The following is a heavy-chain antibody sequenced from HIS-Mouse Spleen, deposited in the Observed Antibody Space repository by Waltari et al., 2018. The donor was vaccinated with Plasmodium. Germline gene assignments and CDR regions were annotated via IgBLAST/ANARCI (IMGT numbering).Heavy chain of an antibody. V-gene: IGHV3-23*01. Sequence: EVQLLESGGGLVQPGGSLSLSFAASGFTFGSYAMSWVRQAPGKGLEWVSAISGSGGSTYYADSVKGRFTISRDNSKNTLYLQMNSLRAEDTAVYYCAKDGYYYDSSGDWGQGTLVTVSS. J-gene: IGHJ4*02. CDR1: GFTFGSYA. D-gene: IGHD3-22*01. CDR2: ISGSGGST. CDR3: AKDGYYYDSSGD.